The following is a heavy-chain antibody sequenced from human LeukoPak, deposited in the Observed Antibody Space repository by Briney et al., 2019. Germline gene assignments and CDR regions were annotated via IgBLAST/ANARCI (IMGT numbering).Heavy chain of an antibody. CDR2: INHSGST. J-gene: IGHJ4*02. CDR1: GGSFSGYY. D-gene: IGHD3-10*01. Sequence: SETLSLTCAVYGGSFSGYYWSWIRQPPGKGLEWIGEINHSGSTNYNPSLKSRVTISVDTSKNQFSLKLSSVTAADTAVYYCARGGALIIRAMAHPNDFDYWGQGPLVTVSS. CDR3: ARGGALIIRAMAHPNDFDY. V-gene: IGHV4-34*01.